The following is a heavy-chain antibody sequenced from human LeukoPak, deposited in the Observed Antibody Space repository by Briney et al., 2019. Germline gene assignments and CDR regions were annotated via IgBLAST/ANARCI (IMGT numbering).Heavy chain of an antibody. CDR1: GYTLSGYY. CDR2: INPNSGGT. V-gene: IGHV1-2*02. J-gene: IGHJ4*02. CDR3: ARGPHWDPHFDY. Sequence: GASVKVSCKASGYTLSGYYMHWVRQAPGQGLEWMGWINPNSGGTKYAERFQGRVTMTRDTSISTAYMELSRLRSDDTAVYYCARGPHWDPHFDYWGQGTLVTVSS. D-gene: IGHD7-27*01.